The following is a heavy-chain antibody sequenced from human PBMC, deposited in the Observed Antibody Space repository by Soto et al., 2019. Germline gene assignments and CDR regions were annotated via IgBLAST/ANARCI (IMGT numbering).Heavy chain of an antibody. Sequence: EVQLLESGGGLVQPGGSLRLSCAASGFTFSSYAMSWVRQAPGKGLEWVSAISGSGGSTYYADSVKGRFTISRDNSKNTRYRQMNSPRAEDTAVYYCAKGLGELSYDFDYWGQGTLVTVSS. V-gene: IGHV3-23*01. CDR3: AKGLGELSYDFDY. J-gene: IGHJ4*02. CDR2: ISGSGGST. CDR1: GFTFSSYA. D-gene: IGHD3-16*02.